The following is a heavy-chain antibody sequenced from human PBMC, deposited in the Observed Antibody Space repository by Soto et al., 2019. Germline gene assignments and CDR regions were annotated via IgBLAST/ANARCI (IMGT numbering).Heavy chain of an antibody. V-gene: IGHV4-59*01. D-gene: IGHD3-3*01. Sequence: PSETLSLTCTASGGSISSYYWSWIRQPPGKGLEWIGYIYYSGSTNYNPSLKSRVTISVDTSKNQFSLKLSSVTAADTAVYYCARGGGGSGRRGYYYGMDVWGQGTTVTVSS. CDR1: GGSISSYY. CDR2: IYYSGST. J-gene: IGHJ6*02. CDR3: ARGGGGSGRRGYYYGMDV.